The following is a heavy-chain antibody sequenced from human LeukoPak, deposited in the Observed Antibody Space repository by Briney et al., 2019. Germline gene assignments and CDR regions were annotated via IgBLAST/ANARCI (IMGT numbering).Heavy chain of an antibody. CDR2: IYPGDSET. V-gene: IGHV5-51*01. J-gene: IGHJ4*02. D-gene: IGHD2-8*01. Sequence: GESLKISCKGSEWRFTNYWIGWVRQMPGKGLEWMGIIYPGDSETRYSPPFQGQVTVSADKSINTAYLQWSSLKASDTAMYYCARALVYTIPYFDYWGQGTLVTVSS. CDR3: ARALVYTIPYFDY. CDR1: EWRFTNYW.